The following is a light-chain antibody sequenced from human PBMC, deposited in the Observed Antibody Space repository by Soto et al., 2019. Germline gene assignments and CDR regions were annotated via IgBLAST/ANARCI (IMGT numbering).Light chain of an antibody. Sequence: EIVLTQSPGTLSLSPGERATLSCRASQSVSSSYLAWYQQKPGQAPRLLIYGASSRATGIPDRFSGSGSGTDFTLTISRLEPEDFAVYYCRQYGSSPWTFGQGPKVDIK. CDR2: GAS. J-gene: IGKJ1*01. V-gene: IGKV3-20*01. CDR1: QSVSSSY. CDR3: RQYGSSPWT.